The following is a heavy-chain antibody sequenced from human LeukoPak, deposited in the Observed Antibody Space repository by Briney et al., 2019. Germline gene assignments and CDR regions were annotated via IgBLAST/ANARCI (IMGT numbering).Heavy chain of an antibody. D-gene: IGHD3-16*02. J-gene: IGHJ3*02. Sequence: GGSLRLSCAVSGFMFSQHTMSWVRQAPGKRLEWVSSISGSGDATRYADSVMGRFTIPRDNAKNTLSLQMNSLRAEDTAVYYCTRLSDTEGGGTSYRASDIWGQGTMVTVSS. CDR3: TRLSDTEGGGTSYRASDI. CDR2: ISGSGDAT. V-gene: IGHV3-23*01. CDR1: GFMFSQHT.